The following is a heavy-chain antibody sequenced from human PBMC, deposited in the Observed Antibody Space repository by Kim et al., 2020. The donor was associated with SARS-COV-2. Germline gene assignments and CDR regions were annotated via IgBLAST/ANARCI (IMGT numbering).Heavy chain of an antibody. V-gene: IGHV4-39*07. J-gene: IGHJ6*02. D-gene: IGHD3-10*01. CDR3: ARSGGWFGETKNYYGMDV. CDR1: GGSISSSSYY. CDR2: IYYSGST. Sequence: SETLSLTCTVSGGSISSSSYYWGWIRQPPGKGLEWIGSIYYSGSTYYNPSLKSRVTISVDTSKNQFSLKLSSVTAADTAVYYCARSGGWFGETKNYYGMDVRGQGTTVTVSS.